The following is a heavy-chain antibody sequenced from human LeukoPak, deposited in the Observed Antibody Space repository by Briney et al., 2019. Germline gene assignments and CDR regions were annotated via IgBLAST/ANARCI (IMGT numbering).Heavy chain of an antibody. V-gene: IGHV4-61*03. D-gene: IGHD3-10*01. J-gene: IGHJ4*02. CDR2: IYYTGST. Sequence: PSETLSLTCIVSGDSVSNGNYYWSWLRQPPGKALEWIGYIYYTGSTYYNPSLEGRVTLSVDTSRNHFSVKLNSVTAADTAVYYCARSQNYYGSGDYWSQGTLVTVSS. CDR1: GDSVSNGNYY. CDR3: ARSQNYYGSGDY.